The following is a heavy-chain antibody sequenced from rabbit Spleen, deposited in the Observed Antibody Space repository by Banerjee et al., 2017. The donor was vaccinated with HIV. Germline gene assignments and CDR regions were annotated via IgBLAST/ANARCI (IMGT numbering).Heavy chain of an antibody. CDR1: GFDFSSSYY. D-gene: IGHD1-1*01. CDR3: ARDLTGVIGWNFGW. Sequence: QSLEESGGDLVKPGASLTLTCQASGFDFSSSYYMCWVRQAPGKGLEWISCIAGSSSGFTYSATWAKGRFTISKTSSTTVTLQMTSLTAADTATYFCARDLTGVIGWNFGWWGPGTLVTVS. V-gene: IGHV1S40*01. J-gene: IGHJ4*01. CDR2: IAGSSSGFT.